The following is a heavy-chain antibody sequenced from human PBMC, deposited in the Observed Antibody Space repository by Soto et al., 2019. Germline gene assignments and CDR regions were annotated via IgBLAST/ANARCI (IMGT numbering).Heavy chain of an antibody. CDR1: GFTFSSYA. Sequence: GGSQRISCAASGFTFSSYAMSWVRQDPGKGLEWVSAISGSGGSTYYADSVKGRFTISRDNSKNTLYLQMNSLRAEDTAVYYCAKGGFTVTTYYYYYMDVCGKGTTVTVSS. D-gene: IGHD4-17*01. CDR3: AKGGFTVTTYYYYYMDV. CDR2: ISGSGGST. V-gene: IGHV3-23*01. J-gene: IGHJ6*03.